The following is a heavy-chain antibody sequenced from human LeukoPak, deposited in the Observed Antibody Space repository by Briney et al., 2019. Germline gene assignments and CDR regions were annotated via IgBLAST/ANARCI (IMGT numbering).Heavy chain of an antibody. V-gene: IGHV4-59*08. D-gene: IGHD6-19*01. CDR2: IYYSGST. Sequence: PSETLSLTCTVSGGSISSYYWSWIRQPPGKGLEWIGYIYYSGSTNYNPSLKSRVTISVDTSKNQFSLKLSSVTAADTAVYYCARLSYSSDLDYWGQGTLVTVSS. CDR3: ARLSYSSDLDY. CDR1: GGSISSYY. J-gene: IGHJ4*02.